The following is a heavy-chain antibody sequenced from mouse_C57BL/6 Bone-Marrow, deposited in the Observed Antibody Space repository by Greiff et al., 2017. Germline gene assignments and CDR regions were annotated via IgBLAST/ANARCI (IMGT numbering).Heavy chain of an antibody. CDR2: IYPGSGNT. J-gene: IGHJ4*01. D-gene: IGHD3-2*02. V-gene: IGHV1-76*01. CDR3: ARQGSSGYVYYAMDY. CDR1: GYTFTDYY. Sequence: QVQLQQSGAELVRPGASVKLSCKASGYTFTDYYINWVKQRPGQGLEWIARIYPGSGNTYYNEKFKGKATLTAEKSSSTAYMQLSSLTSEDSAVYFCARQGSSGYVYYAMDYGGQGTSVTVSS.